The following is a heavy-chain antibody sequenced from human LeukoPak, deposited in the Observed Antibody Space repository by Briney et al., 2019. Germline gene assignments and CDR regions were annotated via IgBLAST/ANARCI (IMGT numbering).Heavy chain of an antibody. J-gene: IGHJ6*02. CDR3: AKDDGYYYYYGMDV. V-gene: IGHV3-23*01. CDR2: ISGSGGST. CDR1: GFTFSSYA. Sequence: GGSLRLSCAASGFTFSSYAMSWVRQAPGKGLEWVSAISGSGGSTYYADSVEGRFTISRDNSKNTLYLQMNSLRAEDTAVYYCAKDDGYYYYYGMDVWGQGTTVTVSS.